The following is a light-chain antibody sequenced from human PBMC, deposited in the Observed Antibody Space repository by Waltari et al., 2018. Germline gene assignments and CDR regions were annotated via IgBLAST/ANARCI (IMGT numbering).Light chain of an antibody. CDR3: QSYDINNHVV. V-gene: IGLV6-57*01. Sequence: NFIPTQPHSVSESPGKTVTISCSRHSGSVATTYVHWHQQRPGRSPTLVIYENNRRPSGVPDRFSGSIDISSNSASLTISGLKDEDEAEYYCQSYDINNHVVFGGGTRLTVL. J-gene: IGLJ2*01. CDR1: SGSVATTY. CDR2: ENN.